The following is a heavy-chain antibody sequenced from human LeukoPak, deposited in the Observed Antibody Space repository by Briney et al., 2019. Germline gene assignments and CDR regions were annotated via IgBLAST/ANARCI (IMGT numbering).Heavy chain of an antibody. J-gene: IGHJ4*02. D-gene: IGHD6-19*01. CDR2: TYYRSKWYN. V-gene: IGHV6-1*01. CDR3: ARGYSSGWYDRGYFDY. CDR1: GDSVSSNSAA. Sequence: SQTLSLTCAISGDSVSSNSAAWNWIRQSPSRGLEWLGRTYYRSKWYNDYAVSVKSRITINPDTSKNQFSLQLNSVTPEDTAVYYCARGYSSGWYDRGYFDYWGQGTLVTVSS.